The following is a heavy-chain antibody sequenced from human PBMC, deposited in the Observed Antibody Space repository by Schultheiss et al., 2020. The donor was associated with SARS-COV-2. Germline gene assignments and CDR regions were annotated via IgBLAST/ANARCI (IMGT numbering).Heavy chain of an antibody. D-gene: IGHD2-2*01. CDR2: LRGLGDTI. J-gene: IGHJ4*02. CDR3: ARVFGDESCTSTTCFRTGGFDS. V-gene: IGHV3-23*01. CDR1: GLRYSRYA. Sequence: GGSLRLSCGASGLRYSRYAMSGVRQGPRRGLERVSPLRGLGDTIYYADLAKGRFTISRDNAKDSLYLQMNSLRGGDTAVYYCARVFGDESCTSTTCFRTGGFDSWGPGTLVTVSS.